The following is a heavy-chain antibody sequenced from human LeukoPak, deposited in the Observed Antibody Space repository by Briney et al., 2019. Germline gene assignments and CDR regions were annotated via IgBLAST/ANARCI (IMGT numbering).Heavy chain of an antibody. CDR3: AKRGPIYSSSPGNYFDY. CDR2: IYSGGST. J-gene: IGHJ4*02. Sequence: GRSLRLSCAASGFTVSSNYMSWVRQAPGKGLEWVSVIYSGGSTYYADSVKGRFTISRDNSKNTLYLQMNSLRAEDTAIYYCAKRGPIYSSSPGNYFDYWGQGTLVTVSS. D-gene: IGHD6-6*01. CDR1: GFTVSSNY. V-gene: IGHV3-53*01.